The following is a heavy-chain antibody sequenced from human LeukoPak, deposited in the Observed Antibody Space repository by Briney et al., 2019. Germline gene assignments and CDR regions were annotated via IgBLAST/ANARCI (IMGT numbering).Heavy chain of an antibody. V-gene: IGHV3-23*01. CDR2: ISGSGGST. Sequence: TGGSLRLSCAASGFTFSSYAMSWVRQAPGKGLEWVSAISGSGGSTYYADSVKGRFTISRDNSKNTLYLQMNSLRAEDTAVYYCAKDEVALITMILAVWGKGPTVTVSS. CDR3: AKDEVALITMILAV. D-gene: IGHD3-22*01. J-gene: IGHJ6*04. CDR1: GFTFSSYA.